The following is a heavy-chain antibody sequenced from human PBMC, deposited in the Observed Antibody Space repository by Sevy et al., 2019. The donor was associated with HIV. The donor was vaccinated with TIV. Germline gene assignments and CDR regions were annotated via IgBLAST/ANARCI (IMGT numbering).Heavy chain of an antibody. CDR2: INHSGST. D-gene: IGHD5-18*01. J-gene: IGHJ5*02. CDR1: GGSFSGDY. V-gene: IGHV4-34*01. CDR3: ARGVYSYGKNWFDP. Sequence: SETLSLTCAVYGGSFSGDYWSWIRQPPGKGLEWIGEINHSGSTNYNPSLKSRVTISVDTSKNQFSLKLSSVTAADTAVYYCARGVYSYGKNWFDPWGQGTLVTVSS.